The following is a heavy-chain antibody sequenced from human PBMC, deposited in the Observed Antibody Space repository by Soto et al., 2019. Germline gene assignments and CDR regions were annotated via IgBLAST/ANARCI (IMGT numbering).Heavy chain of an antibody. CDR1: GDSVSSNSAA. Sequence: PSQTLSLTCAISGDSVSSNSAAWNWIRQSPSRGLEWLGRTYYRSKWYYDYAASVKSRLTINPDTSKNQFSLQLKSLTSEDTAVYDCARDYAGLDYWGQGTLVTVSS. D-gene: IGHD3-16*01. J-gene: IGHJ4*02. CDR2: TYYRSKWYY. V-gene: IGHV6-1*01. CDR3: ARDYAGLDY.